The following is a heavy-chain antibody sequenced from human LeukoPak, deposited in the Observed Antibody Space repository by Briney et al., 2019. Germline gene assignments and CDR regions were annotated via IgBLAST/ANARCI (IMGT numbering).Heavy chain of an antibody. CDR3: AGIPVFGVVLHQEPV. D-gene: IGHD3-3*01. V-gene: IGHV1-69*10. J-gene: IGHJ6*04. CDR2: FIPVLGTA. Sequence: GASVKVSCKASGGIFSDHALNWVRQAPGQGLEWVGVFIPVLGTANSTQNFQDRVSITADISTHTVYMELSSLKSEDTAVYFCAGIPVFGVVLHQEPVWGKGTTVTVSS. CDR1: GGIFSDHA.